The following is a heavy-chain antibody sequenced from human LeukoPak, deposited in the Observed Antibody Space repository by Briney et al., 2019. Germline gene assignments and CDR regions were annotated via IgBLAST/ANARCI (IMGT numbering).Heavy chain of an antibody. CDR3: AKANYGSAPAGFDY. J-gene: IGHJ4*02. CDR2: ISYDGSNK. Sequence: GGSLRLSCAASGFTFSSYGMHWVRQAPGKGLEWVAVISYDGSNKYYADSVKGRFTISRDNSKNTLYLQMNSLRAEDTAVYYCAKANYGSAPAGFDYWGQGTLVTVS. D-gene: IGHD3-10*01. CDR1: GFTFSSYG. V-gene: IGHV3-30*18.